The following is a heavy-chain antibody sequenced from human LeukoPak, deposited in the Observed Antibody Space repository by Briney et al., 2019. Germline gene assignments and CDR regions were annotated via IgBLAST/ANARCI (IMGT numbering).Heavy chain of an antibody. CDR1: GGSFSGYY. Sequence: SETLSLTCAVYGGSFSGYYWSWIRQPPGKGLEWIGEINHSGSTNYNPSLKSRVTISVDTSKNQFSLKMNSVTAADTAVYYCTRAGRSSGFDHWGQGTLVTVSS. V-gene: IGHV4-34*01. CDR2: INHSGST. J-gene: IGHJ4*02. D-gene: IGHD3-22*01. CDR3: TRAGRSSGFDH.